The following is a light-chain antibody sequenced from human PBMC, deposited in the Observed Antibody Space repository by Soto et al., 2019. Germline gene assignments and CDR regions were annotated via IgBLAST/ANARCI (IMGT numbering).Light chain of an antibody. Sequence: DIVLTPSPGTLSLSPGQKATLSCRASQSVSSSYLAWYQQKPGQAPRLLIYGSSNRATGIPDRFSGSGSGTDFTLTISSLQPDDFATYYCQQRSNWPPSFGGGTKVDIK. J-gene: IGKJ4*01. V-gene: IGKV3D-20*02. CDR3: QQRSNWPPS. CDR1: QSVSSSY. CDR2: GSS.